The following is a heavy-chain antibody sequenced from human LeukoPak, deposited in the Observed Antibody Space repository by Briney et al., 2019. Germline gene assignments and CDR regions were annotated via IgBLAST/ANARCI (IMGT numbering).Heavy chain of an antibody. V-gene: IGHV3-21*01. CDR3: ARWSKAAAGTSDH. CDR1: GFTFSSYS. J-gene: IGHJ4*02. CDR2: ISSSSSYI. D-gene: IGHD6-13*01. Sequence: GGSLRLSCAASGFTFSSYSMNWVRQAPGKGLEWVSSISSSSSYIYYADSVKGRFTISRDNAKNSLYLQMNSLGAEDTAVYYCARWSKAAAGTSDHWGQGTLVTVSS.